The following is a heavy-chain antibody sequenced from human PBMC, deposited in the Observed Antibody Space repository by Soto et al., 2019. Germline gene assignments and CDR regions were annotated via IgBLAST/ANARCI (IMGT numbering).Heavy chain of an antibody. D-gene: IGHD3-16*01. CDR3: ARSNDYHLNY. J-gene: IGHJ4*02. Sequence: QVQLQESGPGLVKPSGTLSLTCAVSGGSITTYHWWSWVRQPPGKGLEWIGEVHFCGSTNYNPSLESRVTISVDKSKDQFSLRLSSVAAADTAVYYCARSNDYHLNYWGQGTLVTVSS. CDR2: VHFCGST. V-gene: IGHV4-4*02. CDR1: GGSITTYHW.